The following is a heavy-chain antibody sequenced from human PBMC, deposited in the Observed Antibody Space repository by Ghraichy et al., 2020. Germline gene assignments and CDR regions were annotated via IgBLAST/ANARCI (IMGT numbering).Heavy chain of an antibody. CDR1: GFTFSSYA. D-gene: IGHD2-2*01. Sequence: GGSLRLSCAASGFTFSSYAMHWVRQAPGKGLEWVAVISYDGNNKYYADSVKGRFTISRDNSKKTLYLQMNSLRAEDAAVYYCFRGAYCSSSSCPVPYYGSDVWGQGPRSPSL. CDR3: FRGAYCSSSSCPVPYYGSDV. V-gene: IGHV3-30-3*01. CDR2: ISYDGNNK. J-gene: IGHJ6*02.